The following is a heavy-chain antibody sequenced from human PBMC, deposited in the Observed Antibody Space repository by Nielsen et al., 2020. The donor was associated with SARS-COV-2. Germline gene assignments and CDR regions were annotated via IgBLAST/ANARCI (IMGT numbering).Heavy chain of an antibody. CDR1: VYTFTFYY. Sequence: SVKVSCKASVYTFTFYYIHWVRQAPGHGLEWMVRINPSSFGTNYAQKFQGTVTMTRDASISTVYMELTSDDTAVYYCARARATIFGLVMSYGMDVWGKGTTVAVSS. V-gene: IGHV1-2*06. CDR2: INPSSFGT. J-gene: IGHJ6*04. D-gene: IGHD3/OR15-3a*01. CDR3: ARARATIFGLVMSYGMDV.